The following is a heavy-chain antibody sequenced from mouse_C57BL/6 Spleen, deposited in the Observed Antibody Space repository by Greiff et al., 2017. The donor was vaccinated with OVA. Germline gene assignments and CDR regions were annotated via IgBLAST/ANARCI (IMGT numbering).Heavy chain of an antibody. Sequence: EVMLVESGEGLVKPGGSLKLSCAASGFTFSSYAMSWVRQTPEKRLEWVAYISSGGDYIYYADTVKGRFTISRDNARNTLYLQMSSLKSEDTAMYYCTRVLYDYDGYYYAMDYWGQGTSVTVSS. CDR3: TRVLYDYDGYYYAMDY. CDR2: ISSGGDYI. CDR1: GFTFSSYA. V-gene: IGHV5-9-1*02. J-gene: IGHJ4*01. D-gene: IGHD2-4*01.